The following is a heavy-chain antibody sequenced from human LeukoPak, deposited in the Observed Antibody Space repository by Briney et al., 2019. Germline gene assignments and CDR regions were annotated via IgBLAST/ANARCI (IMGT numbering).Heavy chain of an antibody. CDR3: ARQMRTYDFWSGYYL. V-gene: IGHV4-38-2*02. CDR2: IYHSGST. Sequence: SETLSLTCTVSGYSISSGYYWGWIRQPPGKGLEWIGSIYHSGSTYYNPSLKSRVTISVDTSKNQFSLKLSSVTAADTAVYYCARQMRTYDFWSGYYLWGQGTLVTVSS. CDR1: GYSISSGYY. J-gene: IGHJ4*02. D-gene: IGHD3-3*01.